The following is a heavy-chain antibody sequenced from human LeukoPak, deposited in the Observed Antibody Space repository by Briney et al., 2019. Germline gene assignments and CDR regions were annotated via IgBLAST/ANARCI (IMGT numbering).Heavy chain of an antibody. D-gene: IGHD2-2*01. V-gene: IGHV3-30*18. Sequence: GGSLRLSCAASGFTFSSYGMHWVRQAPGKGLEWVAVIPYDGSNKYYADSVKGRFTISRDNSKNTLYLQMNSLRAEDTAVYYCAKEVVPAAMSNWFDPWGQGTLVTVSS. CDR3: AKEVVPAAMSNWFDP. CDR1: GFTFSSYG. J-gene: IGHJ5*02. CDR2: IPYDGSNK.